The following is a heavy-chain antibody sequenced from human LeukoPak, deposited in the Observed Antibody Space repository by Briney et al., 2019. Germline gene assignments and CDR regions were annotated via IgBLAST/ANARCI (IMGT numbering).Heavy chain of an antibody. V-gene: IGHV1-69*13. CDR3: ASESAADDAFDI. CDR2: IIPIFGTA. Sequence: SVKVSCKASGGTLSSYAISWVRQAPGQGLEWMGGIIPIFGTANYAQKFQGRVTITADESTSTAYMELSSLRSEDTAVYYCASESAADDAFDIWGQGTMVTVSS. J-gene: IGHJ3*02. D-gene: IGHD6-25*01. CDR1: GGTLSSYA.